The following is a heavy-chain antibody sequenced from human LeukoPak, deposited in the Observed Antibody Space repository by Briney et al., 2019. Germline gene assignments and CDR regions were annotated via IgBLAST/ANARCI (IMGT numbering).Heavy chain of an antibody. CDR2: ISWNSGSI. Sequence: PGGSLRLSCAASGFTFDDYAVHWVRQAPGKGLEWVSGISWNSGSIGYADSVKGRFTISRDNAKNSLYLQMNSLRAEDTALYYCAKDMRYSSGWLDYWGQGTLVTVSS. CDR1: GFTFDDYA. V-gene: IGHV3-9*01. D-gene: IGHD6-19*01. J-gene: IGHJ4*02. CDR3: AKDMRYSSGWLDY.